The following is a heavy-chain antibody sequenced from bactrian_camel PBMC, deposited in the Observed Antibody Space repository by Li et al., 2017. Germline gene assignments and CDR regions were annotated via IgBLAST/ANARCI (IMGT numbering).Heavy chain of an antibody. CDR2: VYIGGGT. Sequence: EVQLVESGGGLVQPGGSLRLSCVASGYTYGTYCMGWFRQAPGKEREGVAAVYIGGGTYLADSVKGRFTISQGDAKNTVHLQMNILKPEDTATYYCATTFARAAACPTSPGQYRYWGQGTQVTVS. J-gene: IGHJ4*01. CDR1: GYTYGTYC. V-gene: IGHV3S40*01. CDR3: ATTFARAAACPTSPGQYRY. D-gene: IGHD4*01.